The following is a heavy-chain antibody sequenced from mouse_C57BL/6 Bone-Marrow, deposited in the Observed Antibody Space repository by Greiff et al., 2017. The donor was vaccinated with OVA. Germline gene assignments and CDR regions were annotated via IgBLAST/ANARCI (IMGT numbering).Heavy chain of an antibody. CDR2: IYWDDDK. D-gene: IGHD1-1*01. Sequence: QVTLKESGPGILQSSQTLSLTCSFSGFSLSTSGMGVSWIRQPSGKGLEWLAHIYWDDDKRYNPSLKSRLTISKDTSRNQVFLKITSVDTADTATYYCARRASYGSPFAYWGQGTLVTVSA. CDR3: ARRASYGSPFAY. J-gene: IGHJ3*01. CDR1: GFSLSTSGMG. V-gene: IGHV8-12*01.